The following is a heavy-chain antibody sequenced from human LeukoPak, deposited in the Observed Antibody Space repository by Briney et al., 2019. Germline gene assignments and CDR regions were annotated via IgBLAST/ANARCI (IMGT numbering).Heavy chain of an antibody. V-gene: IGHV4-39*07. CDR2: IYYSGST. Sequence: SETLSLTCTVSGGAISSSSYYWGWIRQPPGKGLEWIGSIYYSGSTYYNPSLKSRVTISVDTSKNQFSLKLSSVTAADTAVYYCARTRGPVVVITDNWFDPWGQGTLVTVSS. CDR1: GGAISSSSYY. CDR3: ARTRGPVVVITDNWFDP. D-gene: IGHD3-22*01. J-gene: IGHJ5*02.